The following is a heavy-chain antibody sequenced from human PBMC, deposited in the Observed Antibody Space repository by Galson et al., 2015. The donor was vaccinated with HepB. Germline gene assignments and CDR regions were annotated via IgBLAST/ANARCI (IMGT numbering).Heavy chain of an antibody. J-gene: IGHJ4*02. V-gene: IGHV4-39*01. CDR1: GGSISSSSYY. D-gene: IGHD6-19*01. CDR2: IYYSGST. CDR3: ARLGGGIAVYY. Sequence: DTLSLTCTVSGGSISSSSYYWGWIRQPPGKGLEWIGSIYYSGSTYYNPSLKSRVTISVDTSKNQFSLKLSSVTAADTAVYYCARLGGGIAVYYWGQGTLVTVSS.